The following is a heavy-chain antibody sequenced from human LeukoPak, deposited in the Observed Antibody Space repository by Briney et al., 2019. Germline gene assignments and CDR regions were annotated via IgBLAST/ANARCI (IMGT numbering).Heavy chain of an antibody. J-gene: IGHJ6*02. D-gene: IGHD3-9*01. CDR2: MSHTGAT. Sequence: PSETLSLTCAVFGGSFSGYYWSWIRQSPEKGLEWIGEMSHTGATNYNPSLKSRVTVSVDTSKKQFSLNLRSVTAADTAVYYCARGLHYNILTGGMDVWGQGTTVIISS. CDR1: GGSFSGYY. CDR3: ARGLHYNILTGGMDV. V-gene: IGHV4-34*01.